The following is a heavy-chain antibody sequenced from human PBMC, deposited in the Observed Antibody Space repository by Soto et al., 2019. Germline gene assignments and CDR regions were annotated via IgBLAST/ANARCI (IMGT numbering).Heavy chain of an antibody. CDR1: GFTFSSYA. CDR2: ISYEASNQ. J-gene: IGHJ6*02. Sequence: QAQLVESGGGVVQPGRSLRLSCAASGFTFSSYAMHWVRQAPGKGLEWVGIISYEASNQQYADSVKGRFTISRDNSKNTLYLQLNSLRADDTAVYYCARDSWDYNTYDPRGGMDVWGQGATVTVSS. D-gene: IGHD4-4*01. V-gene: IGHV3-30*04. CDR3: ARDSWDYNTYDPRGGMDV.